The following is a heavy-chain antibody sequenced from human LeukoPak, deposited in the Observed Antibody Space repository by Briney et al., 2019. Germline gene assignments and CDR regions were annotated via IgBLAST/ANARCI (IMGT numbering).Heavy chain of an antibody. D-gene: IGHD3-22*01. CDR3: ARDSSGYQ. CDR2: IKEDGSEK. Sequence: GGSLRLSCAASGVTFSTHWMSWVRQAPGKGLEWVANIKEDGSEKYYGDSVKGRFTISRDNAKNSLYLQMNSLRAEDTAVYYCARDSSGYQWGQGTLVTVSS. J-gene: IGHJ4*02. CDR1: GVTFSTHW. V-gene: IGHV3-7*01.